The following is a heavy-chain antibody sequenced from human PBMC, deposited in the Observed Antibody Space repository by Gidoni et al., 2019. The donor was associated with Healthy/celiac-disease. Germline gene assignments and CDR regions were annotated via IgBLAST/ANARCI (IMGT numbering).Heavy chain of an antibody. D-gene: IGHD3-9*01. Sequence: QVQLQQWGAGLLKPSATLSPPCAVYGGSFTGYYWSWIRQHPGKGLEWIGEINHSGSTNYNTSLKSRDTISVDTSKNQFSLKLSSVTAADTAVYYCARVHQRRLVIITRYFDYWGQGTLVTVSS. V-gene: IGHV4-34*01. CDR3: ARVHQRRLVIITRYFDY. J-gene: IGHJ4*02. CDR1: GGSFTGYY. CDR2: INHSGST.